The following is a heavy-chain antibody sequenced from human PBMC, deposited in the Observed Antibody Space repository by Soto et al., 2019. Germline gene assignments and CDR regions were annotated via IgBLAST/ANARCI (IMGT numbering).Heavy chain of an antibody. V-gene: IGHV1-18*04. D-gene: IGHD3-3*02. Sequence: ASVKVSCKASGYTFTSYGISWVRQAPGQGLEWMGWISAYNGNTNYAQKLQGRVTMTTDTSTSTAYMELRSLRSDETAAYYSESDRIFGNSIDHWGQGTLVTVSS. J-gene: IGHJ4*02. CDR2: ISAYNGNT. CDR3: ESDRIFGNSIDH. CDR1: GYTFTSYG.